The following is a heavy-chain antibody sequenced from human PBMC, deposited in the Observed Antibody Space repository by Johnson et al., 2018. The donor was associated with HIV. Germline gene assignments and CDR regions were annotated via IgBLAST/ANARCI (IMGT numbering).Heavy chain of an antibody. CDR1: GFIFSDYC. CDR3: ARGALGSFDI. D-gene: IGHD3-10*01. V-gene: IGHV3-11*04. Sequence: QVTLVESGGDLVKPGGSLRLSCAASGFIFSDYCMSWIRQAPGKGLEWVSYISSSGDTTYYADSVKGRFTISRDIAENSLYLQMDSLRDEDMAVYYCARGALGSFDIWGQGTMVTVSA. J-gene: IGHJ3*02. CDR2: ISSSGDTT.